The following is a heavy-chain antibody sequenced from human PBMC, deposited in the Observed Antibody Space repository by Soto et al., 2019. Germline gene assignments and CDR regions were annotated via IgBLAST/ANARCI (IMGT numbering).Heavy chain of an antibody. Sequence: QVQLQESGPGLVKPSGTLSLTCAVSGDSISRSYWWSWVRQLPGKGLGWIGEIYHSGSTIYNPSLQRQVTLSVDKSKNEFSLKMSSVTDADTAVYYCTSKFGQLLADAFDIWGKGTMVTVSS. CDR3: TSKFGQLLADAFDI. D-gene: IGHD3-10*01. CDR2: IYHSGST. J-gene: IGHJ3*02. V-gene: IGHV4-4*02. CDR1: GDSISRSYW.